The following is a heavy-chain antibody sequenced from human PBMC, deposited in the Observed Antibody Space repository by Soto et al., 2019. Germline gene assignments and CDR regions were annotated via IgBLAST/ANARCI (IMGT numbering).Heavy chain of an antibody. Sequence: PGGSLRLSCAASGFTFNSYAMHWVRQAPGKGLEYVSAISSNGGSTYHANSVKGRFTISRDNSKNTLYLQMGSLRAEDMAVYYCARALLYSYGPKPLDDWGQGT. D-gene: IGHD5-18*01. CDR2: ISSNGGST. CDR1: GFTFNSYA. J-gene: IGHJ4*02. CDR3: ARALLYSYGPKPLDD. V-gene: IGHV3-64*01.